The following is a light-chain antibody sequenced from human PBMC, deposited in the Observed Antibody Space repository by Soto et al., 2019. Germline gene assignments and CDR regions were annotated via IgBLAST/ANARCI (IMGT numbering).Light chain of an antibody. J-gene: IGLJ1*01. CDR1: SNDVGGYNY. CDR3: SSYTTSSTL. Sequence: QSARTQPASVSGSPGQSITISCTGSSNDVGGYNYVSWYQQHPGKAPKLMIYEVSNRPSGVSNRFSGSKSGNTASLTISGLQAEDEAEYYCSSYTTSSTLFGTGTKVTVL. CDR2: EVS. V-gene: IGLV2-14*01.